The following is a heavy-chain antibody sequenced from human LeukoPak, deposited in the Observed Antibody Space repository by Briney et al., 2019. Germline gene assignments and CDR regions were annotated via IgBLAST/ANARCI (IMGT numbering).Heavy chain of an antibody. Sequence: ASVKVSCKASVYTFTGQYTHWARQPPAQGLEWMGWINPNSGGTNYAQKFQGRVTMTRDTSISTAYMELSRLRSDDTAVYYCARGVGGSYLTAFDIWGQGTMVTVSS. D-gene: IGHD1-26*01. CDR1: VYTFTGQY. V-gene: IGHV1-2*02. CDR3: ARGVGGSYLTAFDI. CDR2: INPNSGGT. J-gene: IGHJ3*02.